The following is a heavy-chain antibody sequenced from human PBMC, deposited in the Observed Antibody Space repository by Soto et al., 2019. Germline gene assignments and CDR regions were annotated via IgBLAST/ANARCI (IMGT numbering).Heavy chain of an antibody. CDR1: GGSISSGGYY. V-gene: IGHV4-31*03. J-gene: IGHJ6*02. CDR3: ARDRTHTVTNYYYGMDV. D-gene: IGHD4-17*01. CDR2: IYYSGST. Sequence: TLSLTCTVSGGSISSGGYYWSWIRQHPGKGLEWIGYIYYSGSTYYNPSLKSRVTISVDTSKNQFSLKLSSVTAADTAVYYCARDRTHTVTNYYYGMDVWGQGTTVTVSS.